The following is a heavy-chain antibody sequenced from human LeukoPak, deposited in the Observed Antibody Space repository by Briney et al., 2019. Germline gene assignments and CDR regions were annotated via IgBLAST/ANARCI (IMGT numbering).Heavy chain of an antibody. Sequence: PGGSLRLSCAASGFTFGSYGMHWVRQAPGKGLEWVAFIRYDGTNKYYADSVKGRFTISRDNSKNTLYLQMNSLRAEDTDVYYCARDGRAVSMVRATYMDVWGKGTTVTISS. CDR1: GFTFGSYG. J-gene: IGHJ6*03. CDR3: ARDGRAVSMVRATYMDV. V-gene: IGHV3-30*02. D-gene: IGHD3-10*01. CDR2: IRYDGTNK.